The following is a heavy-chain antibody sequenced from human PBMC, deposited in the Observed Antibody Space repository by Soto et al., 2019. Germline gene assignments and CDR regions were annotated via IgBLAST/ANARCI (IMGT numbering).Heavy chain of an antibody. Sequence: SETLSLTCTVSGGSISSYYWSWIRQPPGKGLEWIGYIYYSGSTNYNPSLKSRVTISVDTSKNQFSLKLSSVTAADTAVYYCARGEVGYNWFDPWGQGTLVTVSS. CDR3: ARGEVGYNWFDP. V-gene: IGHV4-59*01. CDR2: IYYSGST. J-gene: IGHJ5*02. CDR1: GGSISSYY. D-gene: IGHD1-26*01.